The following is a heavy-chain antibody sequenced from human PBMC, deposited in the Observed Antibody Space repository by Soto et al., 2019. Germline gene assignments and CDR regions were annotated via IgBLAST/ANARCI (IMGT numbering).Heavy chain of an antibody. V-gene: IGHV3-73*01. CDR2: IRSKANSYAT. Sequence: EVQLVESGGGLVQPGGSLKLSCAASGFTFSGSAMHWVRQASGKGLEWVGRIRSKANSYATAYAASVKGRFTISRDDSKHTAYLQMNSLKTEDTAVYYCTRSSSSFGDYYYYYMDVWGKGTTVTVAS. CDR1: GFTFSGSA. D-gene: IGHD6-6*01. CDR3: TRSSSSFGDYYYYYMDV. J-gene: IGHJ6*03.